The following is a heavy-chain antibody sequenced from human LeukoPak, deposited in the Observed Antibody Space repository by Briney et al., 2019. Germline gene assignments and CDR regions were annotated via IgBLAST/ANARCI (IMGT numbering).Heavy chain of an antibody. J-gene: IGHJ4*02. CDR3: ARDRDCSSTSCYTGVFDY. CDR1: GFTFSSYS. CDR2: ISSSSSYI. Sequence: GGSLRLSCAASGFTFSSYSMNLVRQAPGKGLEWVSSISSSSSYIYYADSVKGRFTISRDNAKNSLYLQMNSLRAEDTAVYYCARDRDCSSTSCYTGVFDYWGQGTLVTVSS. D-gene: IGHD2-2*02. V-gene: IGHV3-21*01.